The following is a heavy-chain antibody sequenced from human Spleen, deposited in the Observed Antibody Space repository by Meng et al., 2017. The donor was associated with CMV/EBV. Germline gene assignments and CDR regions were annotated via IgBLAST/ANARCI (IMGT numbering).Heavy chain of an antibody. CDR1: GYSVSGKY. J-gene: IGHJ4*02. CDR3: VADSITSPNLDF. CDR2: IFLDGKT. V-gene: IGHV3-66*01. Sequence: EVPLVGSGGGLVQAGGSLRLPCAASGYSVSGKYMSWVRQAPGKGLEWISIIFLDGKTYYVDSVRGRFVISRDNSKNIMDLQMNSLRVEDTAVYYCVADSITSPNLDFWGRGTLVTVSS. D-gene: IGHD2-21*01.